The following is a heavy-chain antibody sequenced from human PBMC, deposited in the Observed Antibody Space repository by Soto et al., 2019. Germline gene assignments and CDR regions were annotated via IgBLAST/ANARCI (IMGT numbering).Heavy chain of an antibody. CDR2: TYYRSKWYT. CDR1: AT. J-gene: IGHJ4*02. CDR3: ARNRNWGIDY. Sequence: ATWNWIRQSPSRGLEWLGRTYYRSKWYTDYAVSVKSRITINSDTSKNQFSLQLNSVTPEDTAVYYCARNRNWGIDYWGQGTLVTVSS. V-gene: IGHV6-1*01. D-gene: IGHD7-27*01.